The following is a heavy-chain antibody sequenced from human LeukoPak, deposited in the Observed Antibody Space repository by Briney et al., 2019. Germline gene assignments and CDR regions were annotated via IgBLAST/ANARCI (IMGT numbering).Heavy chain of an antibody. CDR3: ARQRLIGGFDP. D-gene: IGHD3-22*01. J-gene: IGHJ5*02. CDR2: IKQDGSEK. Sequence: PGGSLRLSCAASGFTFSSYWMSWVRQAPGKGLEWVANIKQDGSEKDYDDSVKGRFTISRDNAKNSLYLQMKSLRSEDTAVYYCARQRLIGGFDPWGQGTLVTVSS. V-gene: IGHV3-7*01. CDR1: GFTFSSYW.